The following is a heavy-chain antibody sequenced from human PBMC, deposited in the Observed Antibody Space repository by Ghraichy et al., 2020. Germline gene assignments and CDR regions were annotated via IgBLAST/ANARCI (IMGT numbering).Heavy chain of an antibody. CDR3: ARVGKSRDCFDK. CDR2: ISYDANSK. Sequence: GGSLRLSCVASGFTFRNSAMHWVRQAPGKGLEWVSVISYDANSKYYADSVKGRFTISRDNSKNMLYLQMNSLRAEDTAVYYCARVGKSRDCFDKWGQGTLVTVSP. V-gene: IGHV3-30*04. D-gene: IGHD1-26*01. CDR1: GFTFRNSA. J-gene: IGHJ4*02.